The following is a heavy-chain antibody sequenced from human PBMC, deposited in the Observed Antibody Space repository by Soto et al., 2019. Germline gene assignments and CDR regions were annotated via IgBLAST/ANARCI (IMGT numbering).Heavy chain of an antibody. CDR3: ARHGDIVLMVYALNWFDP. CDR1: GGSISSSSYY. J-gene: IGHJ5*02. CDR2: IYYSGST. Sequence: QLQLQESGPGLVKPSETLSLTCTVSGGSISSSSYYWGWIRQPPGKGLEWIGSIYYSGSTYYNPSLKSRVTISVYTSKNQFSLKLSSVTAADTAVYYCARHGDIVLMVYALNWFDPWGQGTLVTVSS. D-gene: IGHD2-8*01. V-gene: IGHV4-39*01.